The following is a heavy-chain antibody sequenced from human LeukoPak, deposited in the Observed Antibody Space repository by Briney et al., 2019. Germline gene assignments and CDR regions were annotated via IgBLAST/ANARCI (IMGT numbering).Heavy chain of an antibody. CDR1: GYTFTGYY. V-gene: IGHV1-2*02. J-gene: IGHJ4*02. D-gene: IGHD3-3*01. CDR2: INPNSGGT. CDR3: ARDHIPSGAYYDFWSGSHPFFDY. Sequence: GASVKVSCKASGYTFTGYYMHWVRQAPGQGLEWMGWINPNSGGTNYAQKFQGRVTMTRDTSISTAYMELSRLRSDDTAVYYCARDHIPSGAYYDFWSGSHPFFDYWGQGTLVTVSS.